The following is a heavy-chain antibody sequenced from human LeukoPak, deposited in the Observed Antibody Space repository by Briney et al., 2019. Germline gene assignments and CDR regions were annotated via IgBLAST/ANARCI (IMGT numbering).Heavy chain of an antibody. CDR2: ISYDGSNK. V-gene: IGHV3-30-3*01. J-gene: IGHJ5*02. D-gene: IGHD3-9*01. CDR3: ARVDYFDKWLWAQPPRSFDP. Sequence: GGSLRLSCAASGFTFSSYAMHWVRQAPGKGLEWVAVISYDGSNKYYADSVKGRFTISRDNSKNTLYLQMNSLRAEDTAVYFCARVDYFDKWLWAQPPRSFDPWGQGTLVTVSS. CDR1: GFTFSSYA.